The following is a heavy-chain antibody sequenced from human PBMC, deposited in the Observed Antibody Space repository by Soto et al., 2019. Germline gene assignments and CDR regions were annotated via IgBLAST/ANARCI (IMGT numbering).Heavy chain of an antibody. CDR1: GGSISSSNW. Sequence: TLSLTCAVSGGSISSSNWWSWVRQPPGKGLEWIGEIYHSGSTNYNPSLKSRVTISVDKSKNQFSLKLSSVTAADTAVYYCAMRDHMVRGVINWFDPWGQGTLVTVSS. CDR3: AMRDHMVRGVINWFDP. J-gene: IGHJ5*02. CDR2: IYHSGST. D-gene: IGHD3-10*01. V-gene: IGHV4-4*02.